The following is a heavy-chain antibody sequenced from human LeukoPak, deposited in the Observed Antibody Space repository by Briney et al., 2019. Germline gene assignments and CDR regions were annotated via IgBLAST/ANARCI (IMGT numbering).Heavy chain of an antibody. J-gene: IGHJ4*02. CDR3: ARRGGYKYGYNY. CDR1: GGSVSSEGYY. V-gene: IGHV4-61*08. CDR2: IYNSGST. Sequence: SGTLSLTCTVSGGSVSSEGYYWSWIRQPPGKGLEWIGYIYNSGSTNYNPSLKSRVTISVDTSKNQFSLKLSSVTAADTAVYYCARRGGYKYGYNYWGQGILVTVSS. D-gene: IGHD5-18*01.